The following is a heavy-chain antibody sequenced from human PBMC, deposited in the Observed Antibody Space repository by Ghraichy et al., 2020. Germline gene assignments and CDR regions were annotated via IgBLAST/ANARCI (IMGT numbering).Heavy chain of an antibody. V-gene: IGHV3-23*01. CDR1: GFTFSSYA. J-gene: IGHJ6*02. Sequence: GGSLRLSCAASGFTFSSYAMSWVRQAPGKGLEWVSAISGSGGSTYYADSVKGRFTISRDNSKNTLYLQMNSLRAEDTAVYYCAKVPRRYCSSTSCFPFGMDVWGQGTTVTV. D-gene: IGHD2-2*01. CDR2: ISGSGGST. CDR3: AKVPRRYCSSTSCFPFGMDV.